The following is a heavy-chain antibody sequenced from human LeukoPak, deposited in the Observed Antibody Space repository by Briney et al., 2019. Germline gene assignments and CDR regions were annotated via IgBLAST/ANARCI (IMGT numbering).Heavy chain of an antibody. D-gene: IGHD4-23*01. J-gene: IGHJ4*02. CDR3: TTDYGGDSFEY. Sequence: PGGSLRLSCAASGFTFSSAWMSWGREVPGKGLEWVGRIKSKSGGGTTDYAAPVKGRFTISRDDSRNTVYLQMNSLKTEDTAVFYCTTDYGGDSFEYWGQGTLVIASS. CDR1: GFTFSSAW. V-gene: IGHV3-15*01. CDR2: IKSKSGGGTT.